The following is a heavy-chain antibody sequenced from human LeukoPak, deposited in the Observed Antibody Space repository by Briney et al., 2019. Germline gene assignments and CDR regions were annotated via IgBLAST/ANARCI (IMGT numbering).Heavy chain of an antibody. CDR2: IYTSGST. Sequence: SETLSLTCTVSGGSISSGSYYWSWIRQPAGKGLEWIGRIYTSGSTNYNPSLKSRVTISVDTSKNQFSLKLSSVTAADTAVYYCARGAGPGYCSGGSCYGQYYFDYWGQGTLVTVSS. CDR1: GGSISSGSYY. D-gene: IGHD2-15*01. CDR3: ARGAGPGYCSGGSCYGQYYFDY. V-gene: IGHV4-61*02. J-gene: IGHJ4*02.